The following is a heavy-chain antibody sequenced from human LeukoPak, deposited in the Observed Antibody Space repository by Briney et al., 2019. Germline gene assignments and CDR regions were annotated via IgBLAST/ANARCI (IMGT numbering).Heavy chain of an antibody. Sequence: GGSLRLSRAASGFTFSSYAMNWVRQAPGKGLEWVSGISGSGGSTYYADSVKGRFTISRDNAKNSLYLQMNSLRAEDTAVYYCAELGITMIGGVWGKGPTVTISS. CDR2: ISGSGGST. CDR3: AELGITMIGGV. J-gene: IGHJ6*04. D-gene: IGHD3-10*02. CDR1: GFTFSSYA. V-gene: IGHV3-23*01.